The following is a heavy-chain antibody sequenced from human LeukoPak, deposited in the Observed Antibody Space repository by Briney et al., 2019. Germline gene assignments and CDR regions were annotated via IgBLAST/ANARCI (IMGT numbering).Heavy chain of an antibody. Sequence: PSETLSLTCAVYGGSFSGYYWSWIRQPPGKGLGWIGEINHSGSTNYNPSLKSRVTISVDTSKNQFSLKLSSVTAADTAVYYCAREGSSSWYGYWGQGTLVTVSS. CDR1: GGSFSGYY. V-gene: IGHV4-34*01. J-gene: IGHJ4*02. CDR3: AREGSSSWYGY. CDR2: INHSGST. D-gene: IGHD6-13*01.